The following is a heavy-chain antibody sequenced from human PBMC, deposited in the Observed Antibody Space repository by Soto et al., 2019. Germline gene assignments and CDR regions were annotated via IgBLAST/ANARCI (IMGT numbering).Heavy chain of an antibody. J-gene: IGHJ4*02. V-gene: IGHV3-7*01. CDR1: GFTFSNLW. Sequence: EVQLVESGGGLVQPGGSLRLSCAASGFTFSNLWMTWVRQAPGKGLEWVANIKQDGSEKYYVDSVKGRFTISRDNAKNSLYLQMNSLRAEDTAVYYWARGGFGSPDYWGQGTLVTVSS. D-gene: IGHD6-19*01. CDR2: IKQDGSEK. CDR3: ARGGFGSPDY.